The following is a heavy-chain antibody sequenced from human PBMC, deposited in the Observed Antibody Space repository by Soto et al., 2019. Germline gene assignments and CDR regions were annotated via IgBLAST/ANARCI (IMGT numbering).Heavy chain of an antibody. CDR3: ARDSGAKLSSS. D-gene: IGHD6-13*01. Sequence: QVQLVQSGAEMRRPGSSVKVSCKASGGTFSSYRINWVRQAPGQGLEWVGGIVPIYRTADYAQKFQGRVTITADESARTAYTELRGLKSQDTAVYYCARDSGAKLSSSWGQGTLVTVSS. CDR1: GGTFSSYR. J-gene: IGHJ4*02. V-gene: IGHV1-69*01. CDR2: IVPIYRTA.